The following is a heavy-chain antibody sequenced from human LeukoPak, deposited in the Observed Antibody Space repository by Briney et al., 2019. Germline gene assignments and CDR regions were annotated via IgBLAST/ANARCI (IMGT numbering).Heavy chain of an antibody. D-gene: IGHD6-19*01. CDR2: INPMFGRS. V-gene: IGHV1-69*13. CDR1: GGTFTTYA. Sequence: GASVKVSCKASGGTFTTYAITWVRQAPGQGLEWMGRINPMFGRSNYAQKFQGRVTITADESTTSTYMELSGLRSEDTAVYYCAREEKWLAPFLDRWGQGTLVTVSS. CDR3: AREEKWLAPFLDR. J-gene: IGHJ5*02.